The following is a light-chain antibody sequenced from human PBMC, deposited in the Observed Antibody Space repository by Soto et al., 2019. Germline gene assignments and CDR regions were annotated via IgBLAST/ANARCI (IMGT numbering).Light chain of an antibody. CDR3: QQFSIYPLT. J-gene: IGKJ4*01. Sequence: EFVLTQSTGTLSLSPGERATLSCRASETVRNNYLAWYQQKPGQPPRLLIYDASSRATGIPDRFSGGGSGTDFTLTISRLEPEDFAVYYCQQFSIYPLTFGGGTKVDIK. CDR1: ETVRNNY. V-gene: IGKV3-20*01. CDR2: DAS.